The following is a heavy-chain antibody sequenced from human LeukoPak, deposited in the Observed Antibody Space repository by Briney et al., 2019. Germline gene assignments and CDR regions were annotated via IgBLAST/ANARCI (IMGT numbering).Heavy chain of an antibody. CDR3: AKRVGSSPSWFDP. D-gene: IGHD6-13*01. J-gene: IGHJ5*02. V-gene: IGHV3-23*01. CDR2: ITGSGDST. CDR1: GFTFSIYT. Sequence: GGSLRLSCAASGFTFSIYTMTWVRQAPGKGLEWVSIITGSGDSTYYADSVKGRFTISRDNSRNTLYLQMNSLRAEDTAIYYCAKRVGSSPSWFDPWGQGPLVTVSS.